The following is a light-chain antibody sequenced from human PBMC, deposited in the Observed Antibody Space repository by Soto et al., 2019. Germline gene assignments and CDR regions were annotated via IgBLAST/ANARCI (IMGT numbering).Light chain of an antibody. CDR1: QSVSSSY. J-gene: IGKJ1*01. V-gene: IGKV3-20*01. CDR3: QQYGSSRWT. Sequence: EIVLTQSPGTLSLSPGERATLSCRASQSVSSSYSAWYQQKPAQAPRLLIYGASSRATGIAARFSGSGSGTDFTLTISRLEPEDFAVYYCQQYGSSRWTFGQGTKVDIK. CDR2: GAS.